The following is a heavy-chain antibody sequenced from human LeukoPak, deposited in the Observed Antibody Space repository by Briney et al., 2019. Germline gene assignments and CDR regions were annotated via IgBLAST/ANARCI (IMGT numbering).Heavy chain of an antibody. J-gene: IGHJ6*02. D-gene: IGHD1-26*01. Sequence: NPSETLSLTCTVSGGSISSGGYYWSWIRQHPGKGLEWIGYIYYSGTTYSNPSLKSRVAISADTSKNEFSLKLDSLTAADTAVYYCARGGSGSYYSVYYAVDVWGQGTTVTVS. CDR1: GGSISSGGYY. V-gene: IGHV4-31*03. CDR2: IYYSGTT. CDR3: ARGGSGSYYSVYYAVDV.